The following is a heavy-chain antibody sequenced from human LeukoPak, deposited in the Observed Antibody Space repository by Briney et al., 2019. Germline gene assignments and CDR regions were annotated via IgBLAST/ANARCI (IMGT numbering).Heavy chain of an antibody. CDR1: GGSISSGGYY. V-gene: IGHV4-39*01. CDR3: ARHSSGWYYFDS. D-gene: IGHD6-19*01. J-gene: IGHJ4*02. CDR2: INHSGST. Sequence: SETLSLTCTVSGGSISSGGYYWSWIRQPPGKGLEWIGEINHSGSTNYNPSLKSRVTISVDTSKNQFSLKLSSVTAADTAMYYCARHSSGWYYFDSWGQGTLVTVSS.